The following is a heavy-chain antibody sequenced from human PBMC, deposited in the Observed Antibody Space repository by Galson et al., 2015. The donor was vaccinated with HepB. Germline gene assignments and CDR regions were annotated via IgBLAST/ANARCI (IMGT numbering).Heavy chain of an antibody. D-gene: IGHD1-26*01. CDR2: ISGSGGST. CDR3: AKDRTWELLLVGAAL. V-gene: IGHV3-23*01. J-gene: IGHJ4*02. Sequence: LRLSCAASGFTFSTYATSWVRQAPGKGLEWVSAISGSGGSTYYADSVKGRFTISRDNSKNTLYLQMNSLRAEDTAVYYCAKDRTWELLLVGAALWGQGTLVTVSS. CDR1: GFTFSTYA.